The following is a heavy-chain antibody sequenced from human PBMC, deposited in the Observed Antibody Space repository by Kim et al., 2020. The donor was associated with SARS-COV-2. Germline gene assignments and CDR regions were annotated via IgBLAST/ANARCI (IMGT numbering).Heavy chain of an antibody. CDR3: ARGSKAYFYALDV. D-gene: IGHD4-4*01. Sequence: NYNPSLRSRATISLDTSSSQLSLRLNSLTAADTAVYFCARGSKAYFYALDVWGQGTTVIVSS. V-gene: IGHV4-59*09. J-gene: IGHJ6*02.